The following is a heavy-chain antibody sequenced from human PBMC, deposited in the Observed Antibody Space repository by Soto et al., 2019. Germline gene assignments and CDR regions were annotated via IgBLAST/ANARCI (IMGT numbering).Heavy chain of an antibody. D-gene: IGHD3-10*01. CDR1: GFTFSNAW. CDR2: IKTKTEGGTT. Sequence: GGSLRLSCAASGFTFSNAWMSWVRQAPGKGLEWVGRIKTKTEGGTTDYAAPVKGRVTISRDDSEKTLNLQMSSLEAADTAMYYCTIDRFGLDQFNHWGQGTLVTVSS. J-gene: IGHJ4*02. V-gene: IGHV3-15*01. CDR3: TIDRFGLDQFNH.